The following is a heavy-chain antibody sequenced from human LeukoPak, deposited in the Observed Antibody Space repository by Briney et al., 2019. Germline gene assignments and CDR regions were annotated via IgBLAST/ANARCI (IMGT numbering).Heavy chain of an antibody. CDR2: ISSSSSYI. Sequence: GGSLRLSCAASGFTFSSYSTNWVRQAPGKGLEWVSSISSSSSYIYYADSVKGRFTISRDNTKNSLYLQMNSLRAEDTAVYYCARDIRERHDYSNYALDYWGQGTLVTVSS. CDR1: GFTFSSYS. J-gene: IGHJ4*02. V-gene: IGHV3-21*01. D-gene: IGHD4-11*01. CDR3: ARDIRERHDYSNYALDY.